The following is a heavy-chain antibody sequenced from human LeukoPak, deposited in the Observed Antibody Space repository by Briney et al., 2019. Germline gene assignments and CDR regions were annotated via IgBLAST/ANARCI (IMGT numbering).Heavy chain of an antibody. CDR2: ISSSSYT. V-gene: IGHV3-11*05. Sequence: GGSLRLSCAASGFTFSDYYMSWIRQAPGKGLEWVSNISSSSYTNYADSVKGRFTISRDNAKNSLYLQMNSLRAEDTAVYYCARAQTDYYGSGRYFDFWGQGTLVTVSS. D-gene: IGHD3-10*01. CDR3: ARAQTDYYGSGRYFDF. J-gene: IGHJ4*02. CDR1: GFTFSDYY.